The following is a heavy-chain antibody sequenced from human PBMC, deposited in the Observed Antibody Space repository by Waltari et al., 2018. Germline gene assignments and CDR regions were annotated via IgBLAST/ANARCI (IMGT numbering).Heavy chain of an antibody. V-gene: IGHV4-59*11. CDR2: IYYSGST. CDR3: ARAYGDYDAVDY. D-gene: IGHD4-17*01. CDR1: GGSISSPY. Sequence: QVQLQASGPGLVKPSETLSLTCTVSGGSISSPYWPWIRQPPGKGLEWIGYIYYSGSTNYNPSLKSRVTISVDTSKNQFSLKLSSVTAADTAVYYCARAYGDYDAVDYWGQGTLVTVSS. J-gene: IGHJ4*02.